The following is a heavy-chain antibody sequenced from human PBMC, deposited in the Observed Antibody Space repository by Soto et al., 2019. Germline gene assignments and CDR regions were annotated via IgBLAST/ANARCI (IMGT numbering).Heavy chain of an antibody. Sequence: SETLSLTCTVSGGSISSYYWSGIRQPPWKVLEWIGYIYYSGSTNYNPSLKSRVTISVDTSKNQFSLKLSSVTAADTAVYYCAREDPYYYDSSGYYRAFDIWGQGTMLTVSS. V-gene: IGHV4-59*01. CDR3: AREDPYYYDSSGYYRAFDI. CDR1: GGSISSYY. J-gene: IGHJ3*02. D-gene: IGHD3-22*01. CDR2: IYYSGST.